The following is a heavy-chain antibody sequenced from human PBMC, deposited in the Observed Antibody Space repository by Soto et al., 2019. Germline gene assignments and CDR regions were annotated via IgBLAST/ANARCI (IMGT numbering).Heavy chain of an antibody. Sequence: SETLSLACSVSGGSISGYYWSWIRQPPGKGLEWIGYIYYSGTTSYNPSLNSRVTMSVDTSKNQFSLKVNSVTAADTAVYYCARESYYGSGATVVAYWGQGTLVTVSS. J-gene: IGHJ4*02. V-gene: IGHV4-59*01. CDR2: IYYSGTT. D-gene: IGHD3-10*01. CDR3: ARESYYGSGATVVAY. CDR1: GGSISGYY.